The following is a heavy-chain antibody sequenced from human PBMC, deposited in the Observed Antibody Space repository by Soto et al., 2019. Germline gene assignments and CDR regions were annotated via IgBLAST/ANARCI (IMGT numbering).Heavy chain of an antibody. V-gene: IGHV5-51*01. CDR1: GYSFTSYW. J-gene: IGHJ5*02. CDR3: ARSPRNYYDSSGYYSGNWFDP. Sequence: PGESLKISCNGSGYSFTSYWIGWVRQMPGKGLEWMGIIYPGDSDTRYSPSFQGQVTISADKSISTAYLQWSSLKASDTAMYYCARSPRNYYDSSGYYSGNWFDPWGQGTLVTVSS. CDR2: IYPGDSDT. D-gene: IGHD3-22*01.